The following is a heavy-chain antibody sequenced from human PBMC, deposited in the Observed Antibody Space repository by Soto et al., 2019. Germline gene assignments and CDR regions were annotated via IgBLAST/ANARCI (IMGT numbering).Heavy chain of an antibody. V-gene: IGHV3-48*01. D-gene: IGHD6-13*01. CDR1: GFTFRSYS. J-gene: IGHJ4*02. CDR3: ARIDSSSWYPLDY. CDR2: ISSSSSTT. Sequence: EVQLVESGGGLVQPGESLRLSCAASGFTFRSYSMNWVRQAPGKGLEWVSYISSSSSTTYYADSVKGRFTISRDNAKNSLYLQMNSLRADDTAVYYCARIDSSSWYPLDYWGQGTLVTVSS.